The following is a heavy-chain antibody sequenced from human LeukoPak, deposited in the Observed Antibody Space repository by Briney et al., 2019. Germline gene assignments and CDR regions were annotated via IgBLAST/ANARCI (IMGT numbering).Heavy chain of an antibody. V-gene: IGHV3-23*01. CDR2: ISGSGGST. Sequence: GGSLRLSCAASGVTFSSYSINWVRQAPGKGLEWVSAISGSGGSTYYADSVKGRFTISRDNSKNTLYLQMNSLRAEDTAVYYCAKGDYSSSWYGAFDIWGQGTMVTVSS. J-gene: IGHJ3*02. CDR3: AKGDYSSSWYGAFDI. CDR1: GVTFSSYS. D-gene: IGHD6-13*01.